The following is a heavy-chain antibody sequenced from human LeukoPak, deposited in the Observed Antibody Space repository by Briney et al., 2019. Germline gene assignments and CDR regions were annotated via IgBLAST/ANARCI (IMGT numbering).Heavy chain of an antibody. D-gene: IGHD2-2*01. CDR2: ISAYNGNT. Sequence: ASVKVSCKASGYTFTSYGISWVRQAPGQGLEWMGWISAYNGNTNYAQKLQGRVTMTTDTSTSTAYMELRSLRSDDTAMYYCARDLHNIVVVPAAIPDAFDIWGQGTMVTVSS. CDR1: GYTFTSYG. V-gene: IGHV1-18*01. CDR3: ARDLHNIVVVPAAIPDAFDI. J-gene: IGHJ3*02.